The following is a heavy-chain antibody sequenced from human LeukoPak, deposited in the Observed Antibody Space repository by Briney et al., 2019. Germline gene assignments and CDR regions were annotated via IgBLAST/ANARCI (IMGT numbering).Heavy chain of an antibody. V-gene: IGHV3-33*01. CDR2: VWYDGSNI. CDR3: ARGGYSGTYYLDK. CDR1: GFTFSTYG. Sequence: GGSLRLSCAACGFTFSTYGMQWVRQAPGKGLEWVGDVWYDGSNIQYVDSVKGRFNISRDNSKSTLYLQMRSLTAEDTAVYYCARGGYSGTYYLDKWGQGTLVTVSS. J-gene: IGHJ4*02. D-gene: IGHD1-26*01.